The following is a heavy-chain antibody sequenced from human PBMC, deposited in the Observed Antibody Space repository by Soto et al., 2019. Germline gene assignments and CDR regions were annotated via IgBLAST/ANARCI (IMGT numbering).Heavy chain of an antibody. CDR1: GGTFSSYT. CDR2: IIPILGIA. J-gene: IGHJ3*02. D-gene: IGHD2-2*01. Sequence: SVKVSCKASGGTFSSYTISWVRQAPGQGLEWMGRIIPILGIANYAQKFQGRVTITADKSTSTAYMELSSLRSEDTAVYYCASLGYCSSTSCYLVSFDIWGQGTMVTVSS. V-gene: IGHV1-69*02. CDR3: ASLGYCSSTSCYLVSFDI.